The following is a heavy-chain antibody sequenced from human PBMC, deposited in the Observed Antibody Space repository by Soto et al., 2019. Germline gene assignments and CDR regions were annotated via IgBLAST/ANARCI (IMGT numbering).Heavy chain of an antibody. V-gene: IGHV1-2*02. Sequence: QLHLVQSGAVVKKPGASVTVSCSASGYPVTAYYMHWVRQAPGRGLEWMGGINPATGAAKYTQTFPGRGPMTRATSTSTVFLELSGLTSEDTAVFYCARGGGVGVAGSAAFDMWGQGTLVTVSS. D-gene: IGHD3-3*01. J-gene: IGHJ3*02. CDR1: GYPVTAYY. CDR3: ARGGGVGVAGSAAFDM. CDR2: INPATGAA.